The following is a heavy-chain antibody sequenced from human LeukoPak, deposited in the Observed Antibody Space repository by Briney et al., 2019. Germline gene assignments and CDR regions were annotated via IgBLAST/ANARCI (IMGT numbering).Heavy chain of an antibody. CDR3: ARWGATGYGDY. Sequence: QPGGSLRLSCAASGFTFSSYGMNWVRQAPGKGLEWVSYISDSSSTIYYADSVKGRLTISRDNAKNSLYLQMNSLRAEDTAVYYCARWGATGYGDYWGQGTLVTVS. CDR1: GFTFSSYG. V-gene: IGHV3-48*03. CDR2: ISDSSSTI. D-gene: IGHD3-9*01. J-gene: IGHJ4*02.